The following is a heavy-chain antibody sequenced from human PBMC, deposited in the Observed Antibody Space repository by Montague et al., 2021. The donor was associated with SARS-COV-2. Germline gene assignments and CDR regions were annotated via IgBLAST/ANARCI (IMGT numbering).Heavy chain of an antibody. J-gene: IGHJ4*02. Sequence: TLSLTCTVSGGSISYGGYFWNWIRQHPGKGLEWIGYIDKSGTTQYNPSLKSRVSLSVDTSKNQFSLNLRSATAADTALYYCARGARQGYGFRLGSFDYWGQGALVTVSS. CDR2: IDKSGTT. CDR3: ARGARQGYGFRLGSFDY. D-gene: IGHD3-10*01. CDR1: GGSISYGGYF. V-gene: IGHV4-31*03.